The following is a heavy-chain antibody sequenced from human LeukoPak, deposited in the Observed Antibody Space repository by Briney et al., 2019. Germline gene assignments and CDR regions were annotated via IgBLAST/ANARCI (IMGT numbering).Heavy chain of an antibody. D-gene: IGHD2/OR15-2a*01. CDR2: IYYSGST. J-gene: IGHJ3*01. CDR3: ARAVIGANYV. V-gene: IGHV4-31*03. Sequence: TSETLSLTCTVSGGSISSGGYYWSWIRQHPGKGLEWIGYIYYSGSTYYNPTLKGRATISIDMSKNQLSLKLSSVTAADTAVYYCARAVIGANYVWGQGTMVTVSS. CDR1: GGSISSGGYY.